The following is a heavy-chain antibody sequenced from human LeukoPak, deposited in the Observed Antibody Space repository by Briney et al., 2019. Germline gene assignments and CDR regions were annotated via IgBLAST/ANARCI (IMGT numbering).Heavy chain of an antibody. D-gene: IGHD1-26*01. V-gene: IGHV4-39*02. CDR3: ATQSIVGAIFDY. J-gene: IGHJ4*02. CDR1: GGSISSSSYY. Sequence: PSETLSLTCTVSGGSISSSSYYWGWIRQPPGKGLEWIGFMYYSGSTYYNPSLKGRVTTSVDTSKNHFSLKLSSVTAADTAVYYCATQSIVGAIFDYWGQGTLVTVSS. CDR2: MYYSGST.